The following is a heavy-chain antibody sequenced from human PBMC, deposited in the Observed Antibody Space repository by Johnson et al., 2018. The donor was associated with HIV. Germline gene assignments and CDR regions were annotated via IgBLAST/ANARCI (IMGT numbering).Heavy chain of an antibody. CDR2: INWNGGST. CDR3: TTKPYSSSWYGAFDI. Sequence: VQLVESGGGLVQPGRSLRLSCAASGFTFDDYAMHWVRQAPGKGLEWVSGINWNGGSTGYADSVKGRFTISRDNAKNSLYLQMNSLKTEDTAVYYCTTKPYSSSWYGAFDIWGQGTMVTVSS. D-gene: IGHD6-13*01. J-gene: IGHJ3*02. V-gene: IGHV3-9*01. CDR1: GFTFDDYA.